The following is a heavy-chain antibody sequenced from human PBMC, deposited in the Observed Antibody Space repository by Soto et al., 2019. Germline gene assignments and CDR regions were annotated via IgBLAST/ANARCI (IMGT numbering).Heavy chain of an antibody. CDR1: GFTFSDYY. CDR2: ISSSSSYT. J-gene: IGHJ5*02. V-gene: IGHV3-11*05. Sequence: QVQLVESGGGLVKPGGSLRLSCAASGFTFSDYYMSWIRQAPGKGLEWVSYISSSSSYTNYADSVKGRFTISRDNAKNXXYXQXISLRAEDTAVYYCARLTLDSTYYDSSGYRMSWFDPWGQGTLVTVSS. CDR3: ARLTLDSTYYDSSGYRMSWFDP. D-gene: IGHD3-22*01.